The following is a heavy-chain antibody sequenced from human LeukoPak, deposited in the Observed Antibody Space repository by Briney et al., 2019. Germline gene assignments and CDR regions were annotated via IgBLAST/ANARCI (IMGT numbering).Heavy chain of an antibody. D-gene: IGHD6-13*01. CDR3: ARISSSWGPTKYFQH. Sequence: SETLPLTCTVSGGSISRYYWSWIRQPPGKGLEWIGYIYYSGSTNYNPSLKSRVTISVDTSKNQFSLKLSSVTAADTAVYYCARISSSWGPTKYFQHWGQGTLVTVSS. CDR1: GGSISRYY. CDR2: IYYSGST. J-gene: IGHJ1*01. V-gene: IGHV4-59*01.